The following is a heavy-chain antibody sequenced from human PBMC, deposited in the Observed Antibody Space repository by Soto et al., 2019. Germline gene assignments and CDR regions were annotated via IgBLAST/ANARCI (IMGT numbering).Heavy chain of an antibody. CDR1: GYSISSAYY. Sequence: SETLSLTCVVSGYSISSAYYWSWIRQPAGKGLEWIGRIYTSGSTNYNPSLKSRVTMSVDTSKNQFSLKLSSVTAADTAVYYCAREGDDILTGYPLFDYWGQGTLVTVSS. CDR3: AREGDDILTGYPLFDY. V-gene: IGHV4-4*07. D-gene: IGHD3-9*01. CDR2: IYTSGST. J-gene: IGHJ4*02.